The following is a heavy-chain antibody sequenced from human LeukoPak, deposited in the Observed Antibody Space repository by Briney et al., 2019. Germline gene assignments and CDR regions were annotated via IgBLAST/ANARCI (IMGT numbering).Heavy chain of an antibody. V-gene: IGHV3-43D*03. D-gene: IGHD6-19*01. J-gene: IGHJ4*02. CDR2: ISWDGGST. CDR1: GFTFDDYA. Sequence: GGSLRLSCAASGFTFDDYAMHWVRQAPGKGLEWVSLISWDGGSTYYADSVKGRFTISRDNSKNSLYLQMNSLRAEDTALYYCAKERDSGWYYYFDYWGQGTLVTVSS. CDR3: AKERDSGWYYYFDY.